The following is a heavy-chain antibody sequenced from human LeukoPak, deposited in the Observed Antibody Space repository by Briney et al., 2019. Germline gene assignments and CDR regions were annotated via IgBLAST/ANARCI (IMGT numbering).Heavy chain of an antibody. CDR1: GASVTTSH. CDR2: LSYTGKT. D-gene: IGHD1-26*01. J-gene: IGHJ4*01. CDR3: SEGYLEPLDH. Sequence: PSETLSLTCVVSGASVTTSHWNWIRQVPGKGLEWIGCLSYTGKTDYNPSLTSRVTISLDASKNQVFLKLTSLTAADTAVYYCSEGYLEPLDHWGQQSWSPSPQ. V-gene: IGHV4-59*02.